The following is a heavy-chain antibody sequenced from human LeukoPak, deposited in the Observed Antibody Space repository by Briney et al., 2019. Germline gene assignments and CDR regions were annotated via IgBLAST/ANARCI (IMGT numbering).Heavy chain of an antibody. J-gene: IGHJ4*02. V-gene: IGHV3-20*04. CDR2: INWNGGST. Sequence: GGSLRLSCAASGFTFDDYGMSWVRQAPGKGLEWVSGINWNGGSTGYADSVKGRFTISRDNAKNSLYLQMNSLRAEDTALYYCARDRHTIVKGAWGYWGQGTLVTVSS. CDR1: GFTFDDYG. D-gene: IGHD4-11*01. CDR3: ARDRHTIVKGAWGY.